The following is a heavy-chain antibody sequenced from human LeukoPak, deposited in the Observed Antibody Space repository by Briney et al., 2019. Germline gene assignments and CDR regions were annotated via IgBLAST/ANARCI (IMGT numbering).Heavy chain of an antibody. CDR3: ARSDYGDYRRYFDL. CDR2: IYYSGST. J-gene: IGHJ2*01. V-gene: IGHV4-59*01. Sequence: SETLSLTCTVSGGSISSDYWMWVRQPPRKGLEGGGDIYYSGSTNYNPSLKSRVTISVDTSKNQFSLKLSSVTAADTAVYYCARSDYGDYRRYFDLWGRGTLVTVSS. CDR1: GGSISSDY. D-gene: IGHD4-17*01.